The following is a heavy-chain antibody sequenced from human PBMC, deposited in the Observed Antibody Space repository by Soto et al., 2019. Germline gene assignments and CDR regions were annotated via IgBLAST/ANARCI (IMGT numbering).Heavy chain of an antibody. J-gene: IGHJ5*02. CDR3: GRHGSDSGWFLFDP. V-gene: IGHV4-59*08. Sequence: PSESLSLTCSLSGGAIGGYYRSWVRQPPGKALEWIGYVSYSGSTDYHPSLKSRVSISIDTSKNQSSLKKISWTAAETAVFYCGRHGSDSGWFLFDPWGQGALVTVSS. CDR2: VSYSGST. D-gene: IGHD6-19*01. CDR1: GGAIGGYY.